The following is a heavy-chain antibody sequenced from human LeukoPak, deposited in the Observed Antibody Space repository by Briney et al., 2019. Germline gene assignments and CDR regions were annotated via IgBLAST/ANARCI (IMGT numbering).Heavy chain of an antibody. CDR1: GYTFTSYD. Sequence: ASVKVSCKASGYTFTSYDINWVRQATGQGLEWMGWMNPNSGNTGYAQKFQGRVTMTRNTSISTAYMELSSLRSEDTAVYYCARRRVTSHNWFDPWGQVTLVTVSS. CDR2: MNPNSGNT. V-gene: IGHV1-8*01. J-gene: IGHJ5*02. D-gene: IGHD4-17*01. CDR3: ARRRVTSHNWFDP.